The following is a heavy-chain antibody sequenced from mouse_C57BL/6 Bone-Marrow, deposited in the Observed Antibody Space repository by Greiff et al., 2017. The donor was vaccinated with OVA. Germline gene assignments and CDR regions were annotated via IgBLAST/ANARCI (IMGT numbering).Heavy chain of an antibody. CDR1: GFTFSDYY. J-gene: IGHJ3*01. V-gene: IGHV5-16*01. Sequence: EVMLVESEGGLVQPGSSMKLSCTASGFTFSDYYMAWVRPVPEKGLEWVANINYDGSSTYYLDSLKSRFIISRDNAKNILYLQMSSLKSEDTATYYCARVTRTFAYWGQGTLVTVSA. CDR2: INYDGSST. CDR3: ARVTRTFAY.